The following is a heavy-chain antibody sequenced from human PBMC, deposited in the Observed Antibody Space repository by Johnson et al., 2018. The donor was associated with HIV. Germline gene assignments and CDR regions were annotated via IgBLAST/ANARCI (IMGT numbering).Heavy chain of an antibody. CDR2: IWYDGSNK. J-gene: IGHJ3*02. CDR3: GKDELGWELSHDDAFDI. CDR1: GFTFSSYG. D-gene: IGHD1-26*01. Sequence: VQLVESGGGVVQPGGSLRLSCAASGFTFSSYGMHWVRQAPGKGLEWVAVIWYDGSNKYYADSVKGRFTISRDNSKNTLYLQMNSRRAEDTAVDYCGKDELGWELSHDDAFDIWGQGTMVTVSS. V-gene: IGHV3-33*06.